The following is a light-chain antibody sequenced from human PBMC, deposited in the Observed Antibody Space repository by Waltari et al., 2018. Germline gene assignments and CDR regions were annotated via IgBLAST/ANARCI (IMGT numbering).Light chain of an antibody. V-gene: IGLV1-40*01. CDR2: GND. CDR1: DSNIGTGYD. CDR3: QSYDSHLGGFL. Sequence: QSVLTQPPSVSGALGQRVTISCTGSDSNIGTGYDVNWYQQVPGTAPKVLIYGNDNRPSGVPDRFSGYNSGTSASLAITGLQAEDDADYFCQSYDSHLGGFLFGGGTKLTVL. J-gene: IGLJ2*01.